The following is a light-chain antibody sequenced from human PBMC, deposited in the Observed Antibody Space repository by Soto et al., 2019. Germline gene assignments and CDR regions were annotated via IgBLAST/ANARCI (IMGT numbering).Light chain of an antibody. Sequence: EIVLTQSPGALSLSSGERATLSCRASQSVSSSYLAWYQQTPGQAPRLLIYGASSRATGIPDRFSGSGSGTDFTLTISRLEPEDFAVYYCQQYGSSPWTFGQGTKVDIK. J-gene: IGKJ1*01. V-gene: IGKV3-20*01. CDR2: GAS. CDR3: QQYGSSPWT. CDR1: QSVSSSY.